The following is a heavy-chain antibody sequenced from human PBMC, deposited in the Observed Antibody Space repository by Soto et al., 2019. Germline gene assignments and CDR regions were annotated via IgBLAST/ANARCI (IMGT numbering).Heavy chain of an antibody. CDR1: GFTFSSYE. D-gene: IGHD1-20*01. CDR3: ASINRKDGFNFDY. V-gene: IGHV3-48*03. J-gene: IGHJ4*02. Sequence: GGSLRLSCAASGFTFSSYEINGVGPPPGRGRDGVSYIISSGSTIYYADSVKGRFTITRDNAKNSLYLQMNSLRAEDTAVYYCASINRKDGFNFDYWGQGTLVTVSS. CDR2: IISSGSTI.